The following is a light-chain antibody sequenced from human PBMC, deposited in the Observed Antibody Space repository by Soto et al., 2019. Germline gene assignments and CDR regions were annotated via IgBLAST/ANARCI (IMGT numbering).Light chain of an antibody. V-gene: IGKV1-5*01. CDR3: QQYESYFT. CDR1: QNISYR. Sequence: DIQMTQSPSTLSASVGDRVTIACRASQNISYRLAWYQQKSGKAPKLLIYDASSLESGVPSRFSGVGSGSEFTLTITDLQPDDFATYFCQQYESYFTFGQGTKLGLK. CDR2: DAS. J-gene: IGKJ2*01.